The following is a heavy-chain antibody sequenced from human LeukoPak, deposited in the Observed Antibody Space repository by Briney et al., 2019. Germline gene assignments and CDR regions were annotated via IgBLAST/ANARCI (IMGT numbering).Heavy chain of an antibody. Sequence: ASVKVSCKASGYTFGTYGLSWVRQAPGQGLEWMGWISGFKGNTNYAQKFQGRVTMTEDTSTDTAYMELSSLRSEDTAVYYCATVFSGWESNWFDPWGQGTLVTVSS. J-gene: IGHJ5*02. D-gene: IGHD3-22*01. V-gene: IGHV1-18*01. CDR1: GYTFGTYG. CDR3: ATVFSGWESNWFDP. CDR2: ISGFKGNT.